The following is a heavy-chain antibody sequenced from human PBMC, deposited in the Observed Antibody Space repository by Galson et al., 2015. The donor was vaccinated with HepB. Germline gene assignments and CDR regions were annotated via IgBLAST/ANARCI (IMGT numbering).Heavy chain of an antibody. D-gene: IGHD5-18*01. CDR3: ARVRGYSYGVDY. CDR2: ISYDGSNK. V-gene: IGHV3-30-3*01. Sequence: SLRLSCAASGFTFSSYAMHWVRQAPGKGLEWVAVISYDGSNKYYADSVKGRFTISRDNSKNTLYLQMNSLRAEDTAVYYCARVRGYSYGVDYWGQGTLVTVSS. CDR1: GFTFSSYA. J-gene: IGHJ4*02.